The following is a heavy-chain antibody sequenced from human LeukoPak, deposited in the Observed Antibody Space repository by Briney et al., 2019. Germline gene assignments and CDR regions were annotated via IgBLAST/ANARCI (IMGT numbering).Heavy chain of an antibody. J-gene: IGHJ4*02. CDR3: TTGLGDSSGWAFDY. D-gene: IGHD6-19*01. CDR1: GFTFGDYA. V-gene: IGHV3-49*03. CDR2: IRSKAYGGTT. Sequence: PGGSLRLSCTASGFTFGDYAMSWFRQAPGKGLEWVGFIRSKAYGGTTEYAASVKGRFTISRDDSKSIAYLQMNSLKTEDTAVYYCTTGLGDSSGWAFDYWGQGTLVTVSS.